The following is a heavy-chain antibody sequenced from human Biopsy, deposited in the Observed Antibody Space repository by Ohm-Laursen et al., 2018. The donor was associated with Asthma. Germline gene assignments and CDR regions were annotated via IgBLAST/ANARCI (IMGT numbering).Heavy chain of an antibody. CDR3: ARDYYDFWNRSVYTYFGMDV. Sequence: TLSLTCRVSGYSISNGGYYWTWVRQRPGKGLEWIGNIYHRGNTKYNPSLKSRLSFSVDTSKNQSSLKLSSVTAADTAIYFCARDYYDFWNRSVYTYFGMDVWGRGTTVVVSS. CDR1: GYSISNGGYY. V-gene: IGHV4-31*03. J-gene: IGHJ6*02. CDR2: IYHRGNT. D-gene: IGHD3-3*01.